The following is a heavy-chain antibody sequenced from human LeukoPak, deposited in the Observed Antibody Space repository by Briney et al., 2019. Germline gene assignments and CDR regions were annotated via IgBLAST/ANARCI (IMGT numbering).Heavy chain of an antibody. D-gene: IGHD3-22*01. CDR2: IYSGGST. CDR3: ARELGSSGYYYSGPLDY. CDR1: GFTVSSNY. Sequence: PGGSLRLSCAASGFTVSSNYMSWVRQAPGKGLEWVSVIYSGGSTYYADSVKGRFTISRDNAKNSLYLQMNSLRAEDTAVYYCARELGSSGYYYSGPLDYWGQGTLVTVSS. V-gene: IGHV3-53*01. J-gene: IGHJ4*02.